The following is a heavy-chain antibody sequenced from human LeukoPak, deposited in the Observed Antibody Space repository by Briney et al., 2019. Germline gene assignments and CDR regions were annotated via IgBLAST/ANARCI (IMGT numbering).Heavy chain of an antibody. CDR1: GLTVSSNY. Sequence: GGSLRPSRAASGLTVSSNYMSWVRHAPGKRLEWVSVIYSGGSTYYADSVKGRFTISRDNSKNTLYLQMNSLRAEDTAVYYCARDLILWFGEFDYYYYGMDVWGQGTTVTVSS. J-gene: IGHJ6*02. CDR2: IYSGGST. V-gene: IGHV3-66*02. CDR3: ARDLILWFGEFDYYYYGMDV. D-gene: IGHD3-10*01.